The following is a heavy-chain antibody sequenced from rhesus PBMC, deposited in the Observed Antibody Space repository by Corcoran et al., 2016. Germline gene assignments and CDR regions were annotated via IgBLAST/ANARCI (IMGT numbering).Heavy chain of an antibody. CDR1: GASIRSSY. J-gene: IGHJ4*01. CDR3: AKAGKATDFDF. Sequence: QVQLQESGPGLVKPSETLSLTCAVSGASIRSSYWSWIRQAPGKGREGIGRIPGSSGHDDYSPSLRSRVAISIDTSKNQVSLNLVAVTAADTAVYYCAKAGKATDFDFWGQGVLVTVSS. D-gene: IGHD1-44*01. V-gene: IGHV4S2*01. CDR2: IPGSSGHD.